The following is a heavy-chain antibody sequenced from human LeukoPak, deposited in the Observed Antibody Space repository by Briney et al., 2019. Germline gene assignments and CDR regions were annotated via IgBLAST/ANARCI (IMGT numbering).Heavy chain of an antibody. J-gene: IGHJ6*03. CDR2: ISSSGSTI. Sequence: EGSLRLSCAASGFTFSSYEMNWVRQAPGKGLEWVSYISSSGSTIYYADSVKGRFTISRDNAKNSLYLQMNSLRAEDTAVYYCAREPTYGSGSYVAYYYYYYMDVWGKGTTVTVSS. D-gene: IGHD3-10*01. V-gene: IGHV3-48*03. CDR3: AREPTYGSGSYVAYYYYYYMDV. CDR1: GFTFSSYE.